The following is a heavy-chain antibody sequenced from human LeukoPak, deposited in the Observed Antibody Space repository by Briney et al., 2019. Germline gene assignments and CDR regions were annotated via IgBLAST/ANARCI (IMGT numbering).Heavy chain of an antibody. J-gene: IGHJ4*02. D-gene: IGHD3-10*01. Sequence: GGTLRLSCAASGFTFSSYGMSWARQAPGKGLEWVSAISGSGGSTYYADSVKGRFTISRDNSKNTLYLQMNSLRAEDTAVYYCAKEITMVRGVIRGNDYWGQGTLVTVSS. CDR2: ISGSGGST. V-gene: IGHV3-23*01. CDR3: AKEITMVRGVIRGNDY. CDR1: GFTFSSYG.